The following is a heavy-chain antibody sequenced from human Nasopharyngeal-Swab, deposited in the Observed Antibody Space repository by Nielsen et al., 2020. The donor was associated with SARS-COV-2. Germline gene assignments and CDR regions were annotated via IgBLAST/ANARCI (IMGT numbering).Heavy chain of an antibody. V-gene: IGHV4-39*01. Sequence: SETLSLTCTVSGGSISSSSYYWGWIRQPPGKGLEWIGSIYYSGSTYYNPSLKSRVTISVDTSKNQFSLKLSSVTAAETAVYYCARHRGLRSYYYGMDVWDQGITVTVSS. D-gene: IGHD4-17*01. CDR3: ARHRGLRSYYYGMDV. CDR2: IYYSGST. CDR1: GGSISSSSYY. J-gene: IGHJ6*02.